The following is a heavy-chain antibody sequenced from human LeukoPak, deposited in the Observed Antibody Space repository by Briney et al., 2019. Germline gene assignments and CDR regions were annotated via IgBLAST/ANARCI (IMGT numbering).Heavy chain of an antibody. V-gene: IGHV4-34*01. CDR3: AGEGKQQLAYYFDY. CDR2: INHSGST. J-gene: IGHJ4*02. Sequence: PSETLSLTCAVYGGSFSGYYWSWIRQPPGKGLEWIGEINHSGSTNYNPSLKSRVTISVDTSKNQFSLKLSSVTAADTAVYYCAGEGKQQLAYYFDYWGQGTLVTVSS. D-gene: IGHD6-13*01. CDR1: GGSFSGYY.